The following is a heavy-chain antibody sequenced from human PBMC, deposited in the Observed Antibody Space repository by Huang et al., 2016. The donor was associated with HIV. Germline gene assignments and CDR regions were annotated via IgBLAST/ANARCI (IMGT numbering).Heavy chain of an antibody. J-gene: IGHJ4*02. CDR3: ARGPIRFLAWLLNFDY. CDR2: ISDDEDNK. CDR1: GFTFSSYG. V-gene: IGHV3-30*03. D-gene: IGHD3-3*01. Sequence: QILLIESGGGVVQPGRSLRLSCAASGFTFSSYGMHWVRQAPGKGLEWLAVISDDEDNKYYADSVRGRFTISRDNSKNTLYLQMNSLRIEDTAVYYCARGPIRFLAWLLNFDYWGQGALVTVSS.